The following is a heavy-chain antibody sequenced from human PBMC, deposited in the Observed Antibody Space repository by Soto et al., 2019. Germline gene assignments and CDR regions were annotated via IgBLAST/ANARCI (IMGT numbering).Heavy chain of an antibody. CDR2: IYWDDDK. D-gene: IGHD4-17*01. CDR1: GFSLSTSGVG. J-gene: IGHJ4*02. CDR3: ARGTKVTSGDY. V-gene: IGHV2-5*02. Sequence: QITLKESGPTLVKPTQTLTLTCTFSGFSLSTSGVGVGWIRQPPGKALEWLALIYWDDDKRYSPSLKSRLTISKDTSKNQVVHTMTIMDPAYTATYYCARGTKVTSGDYWGQGTLVTVSS.